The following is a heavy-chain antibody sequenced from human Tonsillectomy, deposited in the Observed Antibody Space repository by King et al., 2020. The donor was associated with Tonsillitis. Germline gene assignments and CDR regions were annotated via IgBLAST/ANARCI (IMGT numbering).Heavy chain of an antibody. D-gene: IGHD3-3*01. CDR3: ARDVWLFGVVIMPD. J-gene: IGHJ4*02. CDR1: DDSFSTYY. Sequence: QLQESGPGLVKPSETLSLICTVSDDSFSTYYWSWIRQPAGKGLEWIGRIYTRGSTNYNPSLKRRATMSVDTSKNQFSLKLSSVTAADTAVYYCARDVWLFGVVIMPDWGQGTLVTVSS. V-gene: IGHV4-4*07. CDR2: IYTRGST.